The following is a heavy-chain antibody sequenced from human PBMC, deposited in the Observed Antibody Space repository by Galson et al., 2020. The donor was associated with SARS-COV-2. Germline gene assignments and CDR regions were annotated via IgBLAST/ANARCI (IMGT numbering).Heavy chain of an antibody. D-gene: IGHD3-22*01. V-gene: IGHV2-70*01. CDR1: GFSLSTSGMC. J-gene: IGHJ6*02. Sequence: SGPTLVKPTQTLTLTCTFSGFSLSTSGMCVSWIRQPPGKALEWLALIDWDDDKYYSTSLKTRLTISKDTSKNQVVLTMINMDPVDTATYYCARMILYDSSGRVNYYGMDVWGQGTTVTVSS. CDR3: ARMILYDSSGRVNYYGMDV. CDR2: IDWDDDK.